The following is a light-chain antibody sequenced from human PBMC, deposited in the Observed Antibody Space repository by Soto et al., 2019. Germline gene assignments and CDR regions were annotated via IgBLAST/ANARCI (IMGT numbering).Light chain of an antibody. CDR1: SSDVGGYNY. Sequence: QSALTQPPSASGSPGQSVTISCTGTSSDVGGYNYVSWYQQHPGKAHKLIIYEVTKRPSGVPDRFSGSKSGNTASLTVSGLLAEDEADYYCSSHAGIINVVFGGGTKLTVL. V-gene: IGLV2-8*01. CDR2: EVT. CDR3: SSHAGIINVV. J-gene: IGLJ3*02.